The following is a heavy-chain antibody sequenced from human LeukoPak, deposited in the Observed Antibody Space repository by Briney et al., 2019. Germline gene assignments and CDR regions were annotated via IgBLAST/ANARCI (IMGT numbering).Heavy chain of an antibody. CDR2: IYTSGST. J-gene: IGHJ3*02. D-gene: IGHD3-22*01. Sequence: SETLSLTCTVSGGSISSYYWSWIRQPAGKGLECIGRIYTSGSTNYNPSLKSRVTMLIDTSKNHFSLKLSSVTAADTAVYYCARGPYYDSTKTSGFDIWGQGTMVTVSS. CDR3: ARGPYYDSTKTSGFDI. CDR1: GGSISSYY. V-gene: IGHV4-4*07.